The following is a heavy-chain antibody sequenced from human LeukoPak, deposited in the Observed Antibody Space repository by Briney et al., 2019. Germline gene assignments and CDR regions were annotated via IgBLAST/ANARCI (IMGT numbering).Heavy chain of an antibody. CDR3: ARLTFGGFLYGMDV. J-gene: IGHJ6*02. D-gene: IGHD3-16*01. CDR1: GFIFGNFW. V-gene: IGHV3-7*05. Sequence: WGSLRLSCAASGFIFGNFWMTWVRQAPGKGLEWVANVKQDGSERYYVDSLKGRFTISRDNARNSLHLQMNSLRAEDTAVYYCARLTFGGFLYGMDVWGQGTTVTVSS. CDR2: VKQDGSER.